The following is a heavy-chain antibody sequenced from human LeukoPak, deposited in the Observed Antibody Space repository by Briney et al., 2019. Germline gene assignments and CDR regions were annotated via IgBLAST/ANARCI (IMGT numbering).Heavy chain of an antibody. CDR3: ARDTYSSSWVNYYYYYGMDV. CDR1: GFTFSSYW. V-gene: IGHV3-7*01. Sequence: GGSLRLSCAASGFTFSSYWMSWVRQAPGKGLEWVANIKQDGSEKYYVDSVKGRFTISRDNAKNSLYLQMNSLRAEDTAVYYCARDTYSSSWVNYYYYYGMDVWGQGTTVTVSS. J-gene: IGHJ6*02. D-gene: IGHD6-13*01. CDR2: IKQDGSEK.